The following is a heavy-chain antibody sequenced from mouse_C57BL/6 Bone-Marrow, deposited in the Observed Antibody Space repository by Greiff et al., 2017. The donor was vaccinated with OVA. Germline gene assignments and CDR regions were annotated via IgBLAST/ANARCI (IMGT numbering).Heavy chain of an antibody. CDR3: ARPCGSSYENAMDY. D-gene: IGHD1-1*01. Sequence: VQLQQPGPDLVNPGASLKISCKASGYSFTDYNMNWVKQSNGKSLEWIGVINPNYRTPSSNQKFTRKATFTADPSSSTAYIPLNSLTSEDSAVYYCARPCGSSYENAMDYWGQGTSVTVSS. CDR1: GYSFTDYN. CDR2: INPNYRTP. V-gene: IGHV1-39*01. J-gene: IGHJ4*01.